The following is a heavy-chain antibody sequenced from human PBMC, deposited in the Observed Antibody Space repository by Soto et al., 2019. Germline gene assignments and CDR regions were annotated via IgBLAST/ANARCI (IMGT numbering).Heavy chain of an antibody. CDR2: ISYDGSNK. Sequence: QVQLVESGGGVVQPGRSLRLSCAASGFTFSSYDMHWVRQAPGKGLEWVAVISYDGSNKYYADSVKGRFTISRDNSKNTLYLQMNSLRAEDTAVYYCAKDRGYGDTRLFDYWGQGTLVTVSS. J-gene: IGHJ4*02. D-gene: IGHD4-17*01. V-gene: IGHV3-30*18. CDR3: AKDRGYGDTRLFDY. CDR1: GFTFSSYD.